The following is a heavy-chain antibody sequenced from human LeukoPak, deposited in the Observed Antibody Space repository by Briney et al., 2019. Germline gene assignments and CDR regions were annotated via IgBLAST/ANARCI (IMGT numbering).Heavy chain of an antibody. J-gene: IGHJ4*02. V-gene: IGHV3-11*01. CDR1: GFTFSDYY. Sequence: PGGSLRLSCAASGFTFSDYYMSWIRQAPGKGLEWVSYISSSGSTIYYADSVKGRFTISRDNAKNSLYLQMNSLRAEDTAVYYCAKENWSALGYCSSTSPSACYALYWGQGTLVTVSS. CDR3: AKENWSALGYCSSTSPSACYALY. D-gene: IGHD2-2*01. CDR2: ISSSGSTI.